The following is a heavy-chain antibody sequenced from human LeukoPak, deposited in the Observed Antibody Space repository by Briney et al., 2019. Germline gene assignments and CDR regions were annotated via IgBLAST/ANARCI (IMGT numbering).Heavy chain of an antibody. Sequence: SETLSLTCTVSGGSISSYYWSWIRQPPGKGLEWIGYYSGSTNYNPSLKSRVTISVDTSKNQFSLKLSSVTAADTAVYYCARLFYSNGPDYWGQGTLVTVSS. CDR3: ARLFYSNGPDY. V-gene: IGHV4-59*08. J-gene: IGHJ4*02. D-gene: IGHD6-19*01. CDR2: YSGST. CDR1: GGSISSYY.